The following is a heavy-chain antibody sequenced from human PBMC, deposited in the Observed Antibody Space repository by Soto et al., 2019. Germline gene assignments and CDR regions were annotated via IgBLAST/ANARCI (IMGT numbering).Heavy chain of an antibody. CDR2: ISSSSSYI. J-gene: IGHJ4*02. CDR3: ARAHRSAAGTSGY. Sequence: GGSLRLSCAASGFTFSSYSMNWVRQAPGKGLEWVSSISSSSSYIYYADSVKGRFTISRDNAKNSLYLQMNGLRAEDTAVYYCARAHRSAAGTSGYWGQGTLVTVSS. CDR1: GFTFSSYS. D-gene: IGHD6-13*01. V-gene: IGHV3-21*01.